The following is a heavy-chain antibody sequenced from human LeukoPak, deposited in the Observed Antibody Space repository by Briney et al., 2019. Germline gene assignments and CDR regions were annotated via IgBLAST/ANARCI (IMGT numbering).Heavy chain of an antibody. CDR2: ISYDGSNK. CDR3: ARGWSTIPTRGNWFDP. V-gene: IGHV3-30-3*01. D-gene: IGHD5/OR15-5a*01. Sequence: PGGSLRLSCAASGFTFSSYAMHWVRQAPGKGLEWVAVISYDGSNKYYADSVKGRFTISRDNSKNTLYLQMNSLRAEDTAVYYCARGWSTIPTRGNWFDPWGQGTLVTVSS. J-gene: IGHJ5*02. CDR1: GFTFSSYA.